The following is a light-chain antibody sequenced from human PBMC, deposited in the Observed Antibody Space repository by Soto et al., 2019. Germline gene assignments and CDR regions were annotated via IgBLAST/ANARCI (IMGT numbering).Light chain of an antibody. CDR3: QQSFSIPYT. V-gene: IGKV1-39*01. CDR2: AES. Sequence: DIPMTQSPSSLSAFIGDRVTITCRTSHNISSHLNWYHQKPGKAPNLLIYAESSLQSGDPSGFNGSGSGTDFTLTITSLQPDDIATYYYQQSFSIPYTFGQGTKLQI. CDR1: HNISSH. J-gene: IGKJ2*01.